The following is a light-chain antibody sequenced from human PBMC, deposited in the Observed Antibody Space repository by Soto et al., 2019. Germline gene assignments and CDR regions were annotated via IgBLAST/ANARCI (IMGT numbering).Light chain of an antibody. J-gene: IGLJ2*01. V-gene: IGLV4-60*02. Sequence: QPVLTQSSSASASLGSSVKLTCTLSSGHSSYSIAWHQQQPEKAPRYLMKVEGSGNYNKGNGVPDRFSGSSSGADRYLTISTLQFEDEAEYYCLLYYGGAPVFGGGTKLTVL. CDR2: VEGSGNY. CDR3: LLYYGGAPV. CDR1: SGHSSYS.